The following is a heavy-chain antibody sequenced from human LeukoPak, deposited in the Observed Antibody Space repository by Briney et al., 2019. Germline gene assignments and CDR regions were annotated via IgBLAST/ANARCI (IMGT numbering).Heavy chain of an antibody. CDR1: GFTFSSYW. J-gene: IGHJ4*02. D-gene: IGHD6-19*01. V-gene: IGHV3-74*01. CDR2: INSDGSST. CDR3: ARAKEEQWLVFDY. Sequence: GGSLRLSCAASGFTFSSYWMHWVRQAPGKGLVWVSRINSDGSSTSYADSVKGRFTIYRDNAKNTLYLQMNSLRAEDTAVYYCARAKEEQWLVFDYWGQGTLVTVSS.